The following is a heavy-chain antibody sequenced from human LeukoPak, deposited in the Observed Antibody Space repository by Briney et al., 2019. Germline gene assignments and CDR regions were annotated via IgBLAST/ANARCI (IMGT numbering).Heavy chain of an antibody. CDR2: IYYSGST. V-gene: IGHV4-59*01. D-gene: IGHD6-6*01. Sequence: SETLSLTCTVSGGSISIYYSSSIRQPPGKGLGWIGYIYYSGSTNYTPSLKSRVTISVDTSKNPFSLRLSSVTAAHTRLCFSARHLGWGQLESWGQGTLVTVSS. CDR1: GGSISIYY. CDR3: ARHLGWGQLES. J-gene: IGHJ4*02.